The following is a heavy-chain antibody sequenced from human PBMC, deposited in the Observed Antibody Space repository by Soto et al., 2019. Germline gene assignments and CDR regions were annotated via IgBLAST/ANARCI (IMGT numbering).Heavy chain of an antibody. V-gene: IGHV3-33*01. D-gene: IGHD6-6*01. Sequence: PGGSLRLSCAASGFAFSSYGMHWVRQAPGKGLEWVAVIWYDGSNKYYADSVKGRFTISRDNSKNTLYLRMNSLRAEDTAVYYCARDGGIAARLVYYYYHGMDVWGQGTTVTVSS. CDR3: ARDGGIAARLVYYYYHGMDV. J-gene: IGHJ6*02. CDR1: GFAFSSYG. CDR2: IWYDGSNK.